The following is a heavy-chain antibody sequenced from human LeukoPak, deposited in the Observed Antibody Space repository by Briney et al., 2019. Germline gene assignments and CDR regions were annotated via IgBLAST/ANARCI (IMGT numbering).Heavy chain of an antibody. D-gene: IGHD2-15*01. J-gene: IGHJ1*01. CDR1: GGSISSYY. CDR3: AREDYCSGGSCYSGYFQH. CDR2: ISYRGST. V-gene: IGHV4-59*01. Sequence: SETLSLTCTVSGGSISSYYWSWIRQPPGKGLEWIGYISYRGSTSYNPSLKSRVTISVDTSKNQFSLKLSSVTAADTAVYYCAREDYCSGGSCYSGYFQHWGQGTLVTVSS.